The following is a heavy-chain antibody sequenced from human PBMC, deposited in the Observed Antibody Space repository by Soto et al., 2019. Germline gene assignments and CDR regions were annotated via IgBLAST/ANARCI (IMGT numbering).Heavy chain of an antibody. Sequence: QVQLVESGGGVVRPGTSLRLSCAASGFSFSAYGMHWVRQAPGKGLEWLAVINDGGEEGYADAVRGRSTITRDNARNILYLQMNNLRAEESVLYYWARDDLFVDNGHDQWGQGTLVTVSS. D-gene: IGHD4-17*01. V-gene: IGHV3-33*01. CDR1: GFSFSAYG. J-gene: IGHJ4*02. CDR3: ARDDLFVDNGHDQ. CDR2: INDGGEE.